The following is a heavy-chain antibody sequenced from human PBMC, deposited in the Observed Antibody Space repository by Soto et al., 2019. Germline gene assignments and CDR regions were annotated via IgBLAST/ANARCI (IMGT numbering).Heavy chain of an antibody. CDR3: STAAYCSVATCCSGLNWFHP. V-gene: IGHV1-24*01. CDR1: GYTLSEVS. D-gene: IGHD2-15*01. Sequence: GASVKVSCKVSGYTLSEVSIHWVRQAPGKGLEWMGGSDTEVGETIYAQRFQGRLAMTEDSSADTAYMELTSLTSEDTAVYYCSTAAYCSVATCCSGLNWFHPWGQGTQVTVSS. CDR2: SDTEVGET. J-gene: IGHJ5*02.